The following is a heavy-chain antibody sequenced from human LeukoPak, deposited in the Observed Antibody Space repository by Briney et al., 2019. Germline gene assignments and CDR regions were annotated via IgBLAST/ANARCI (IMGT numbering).Heavy chain of an antibody. Sequence: SETLSLTCTVSGGSISSGDYYWSWIRQPPGKGLEWIGYIYYSGSTYYNPSLKSRVTISVDTSKNQFSLKLSSVTAADTAVYYCARGGESLQESSDYWGQGTLVTVSS. D-gene: IGHD3-16*01. CDR2: IYYSGST. CDR1: GGSISSGDYY. V-gene: IGHV4-30-4*08. CDR3: ARGGESLQESSDY. J-gene: IGHJ4*02.